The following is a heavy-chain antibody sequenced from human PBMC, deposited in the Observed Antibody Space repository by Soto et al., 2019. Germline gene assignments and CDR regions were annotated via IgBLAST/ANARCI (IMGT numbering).Heavy chain of an antibody. J-gene: IGHJ6*02. CDR2: IYYSGST. D-gene: IGHD3-22*01. CDR3: ARAQRFLEWLLYPDYYDSSGYREYGMDV. V-gene: IGHV4-30-4*01. CDR1: GGSISSGDYY. Sequence: SETLSLTCTVSGGSISSGDYYWSWIRQPPGKGLEWIGYIYYSGSTYYNPSLKSRVTISVDTSKNQFSLKLSSVTAADTAVYYCARAQRFLEWLLYPDYYDSSGYREYGMDVWGQGTTVTVSS.